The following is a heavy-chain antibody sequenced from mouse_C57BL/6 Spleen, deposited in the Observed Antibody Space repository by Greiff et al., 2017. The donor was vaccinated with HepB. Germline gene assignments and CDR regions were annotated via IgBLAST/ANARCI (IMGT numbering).Heavy chain of an antibody. CDR2: IDPETGGT. CDR1: GYTFTDYE. Sequence: VKLQESGAELVRPGASVTLSCKASGYTFTDYEMHWVKQTPVHGLEWIGAIDPETGGTAYNQKFKGKAILTADKSSSTAYMELRSLTSEDSAVYYCTNYYGSSSVGFAYWGQGTLVTVSA. J-gene: IGHJ3*01. CDR3: TNYYGSSSVGFAY. D-gene: IGHD1-1*01. V-gene: IGHV1-15*01.